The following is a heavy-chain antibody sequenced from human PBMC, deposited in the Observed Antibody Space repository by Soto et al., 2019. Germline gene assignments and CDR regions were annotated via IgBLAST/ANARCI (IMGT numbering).Heavy chain of an antibody. CDR1: GFTFSNYA. CDR3: ARNTLPYPHY. Sequence: GSLRLSCAASGFTFSNYAMSWVRQAPGKGLEWVSAISSSGDSPYYADSVKGRFTVSRDNSKNTLYLQMNSLRVEDTAIYYCARNTLPYPHYWGQGTLVTVSS. CDR2: ISSSGDSP. V-gene: IGHV3-23*01. J-gene: IGHJ4*02. D-gene: IGHD5-18*01.